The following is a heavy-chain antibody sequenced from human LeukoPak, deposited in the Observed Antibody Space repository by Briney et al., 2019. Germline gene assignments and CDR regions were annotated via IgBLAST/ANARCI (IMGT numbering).Heavy chain of an antibody. V-gene: IGHV3-23*01. CDR1: GFSLSSYA. CDR3: AKAPVTSCRGAFCYPFDS. CDR2: TSSSDAGK. Sequence: PGGSLRLSCTVSGFSLSSYALSWVRRAPGKGLEWVSATSSSDAGKYYAESVRGRFTISRDNSRNTMYLQMNSLRVEDAAVYYCAKAPVTSCRGAFCYPFDSWGQGTLVTVSS. J-gene: IGHJ4*02. D-gene: IGHD2-15*01.